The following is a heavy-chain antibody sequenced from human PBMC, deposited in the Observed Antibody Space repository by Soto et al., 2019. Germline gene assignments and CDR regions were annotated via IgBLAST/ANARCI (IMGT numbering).Heavy chain of an antibody. CDR3: ARMEEIVVDNIRMDAFDI. CDR1: GFSLSNARMG. D-gene: IGHD3-22*01. V-gene: IGHV2-26*01. Sequence: QVTLKESGPVLVKPTETLTLTCTVSGFSLSNARMGVSWIRQPPGKALEWLAHIFSNDEKSYSTSLKSRLTISKNTAKSQVVLTMTNMDPVDTATYYCARMEEIVVDNIRMDAFDIWGQGTMVTVSS. J-gene: IGHJ3*02. CDR2: IFSNDEK.